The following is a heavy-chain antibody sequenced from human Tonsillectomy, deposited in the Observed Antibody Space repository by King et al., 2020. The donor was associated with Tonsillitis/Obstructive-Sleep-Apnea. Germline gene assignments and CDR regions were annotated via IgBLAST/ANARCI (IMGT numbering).Heavy chain of an antibody. V-gene: IGHV3-48*03. J-gene: IGHJ4*02. CDR3: ARGSHWNFDY. CDR2: ISSSGSII. Sequence: VQLVESGGGLVQPGGSLRLSCAASGFTFSSYEMNWVRQAPGKGLEWVSYISSSGSIISYADSVKGRFTISRDNAKNSLYLQMNSQRAEDTAVYYCARGSHWNFDYWGQGMLVTVSS. D-gene: IGHD1-1*01. CDR1: GFTFSSYE.